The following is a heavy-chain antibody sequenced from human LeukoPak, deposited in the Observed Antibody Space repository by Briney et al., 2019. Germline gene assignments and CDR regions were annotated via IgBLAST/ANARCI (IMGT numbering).Heavy chain of an antibody. CDR2: IYNSGST. V-gene: IGHV4-30-4*01. J-gene: IGHJ4*02. CDR1: GGSIISNDYY. D-gene: IGHD3-10*01. Sequence: KASETLSLTCTVSGGSIISNDYYWGWIRQSPGKGLEWIGYIYNSGSTYYNPSLRSRFTISLDTSKSQFSLKVNSVTAADTAVYYCARETRRGPYYYFDYWGQGTLVTVSS. CDR3: ARETRRGPYYYFDY.